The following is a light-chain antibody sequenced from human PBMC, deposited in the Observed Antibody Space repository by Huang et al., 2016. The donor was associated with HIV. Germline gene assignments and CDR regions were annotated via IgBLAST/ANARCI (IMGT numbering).Light chain of an antibody. V-gene: IGKV3-20*01. CDR2: GAS. CDR1: QSVSGNY. Sequence: IVLTQSPGTLSLSPGERATLSCRASQSVSGNYLGWYQQRPGQAPRLLIYGASSGATGIPDRFSGSGSGTDFTLTITRLEPEDFAVYYCQQHGSSPTFGQGTKVEIK. J-gene: IGKJ1*01. CDR3: QQHGSSPT.